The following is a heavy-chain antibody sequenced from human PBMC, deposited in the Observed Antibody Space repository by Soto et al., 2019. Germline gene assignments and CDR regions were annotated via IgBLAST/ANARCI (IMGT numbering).Heavy chain of an antibody. Sequence: GGSPRLSCAASGISVNNNYMSWVRQAPGKGLEWVSVLYSNGGTHYADSLKGRFTISRDTSRNTVFLNMSSLRPEDTAVYYCARGYCSGGSCYVFDFWGQGTKVTVSS. V-gene: IGHV3-53*01. CDR1: GISVNNNY. CDR3: ARGYCSGGSCYVFDF. D-gene: IGHD2-15*01. CDR2: LYSNGGT. J-gene: IGHJ4*02.